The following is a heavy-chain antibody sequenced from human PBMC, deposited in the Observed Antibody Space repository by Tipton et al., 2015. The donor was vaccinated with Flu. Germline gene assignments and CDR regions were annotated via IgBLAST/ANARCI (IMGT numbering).Heavy chain of an antibody. D-gene: IGHD3-16*02. J-gene: IGHJ6*02. Sequence: VQLVQSGGGLIQPGGSLRLSCAASGFTVSRNSMSWVRQAPGKGLEWISLIYSAGSTYYADSVKGRFTIARDNSKNTVFFQMNTLRAEDTAVYYCARVLSYEYYSGTDVWGQGSTVTVSS. CDR1: GFTVSRNS. V-gene: IGHV3-53*01. CDR3: ARVLSYEYYSGTDV. CDR2: IYSAGST.